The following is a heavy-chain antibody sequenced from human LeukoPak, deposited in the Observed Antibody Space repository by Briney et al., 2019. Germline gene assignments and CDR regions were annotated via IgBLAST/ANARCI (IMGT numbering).Heavy chain of an antibody. CDR3: ARDPEIAAAGTPRWFDP. CDR2: IIPILGIA. CDR1: GGTFSSYA. Sequence: ASVKVSCKACGGTFSSYAISWVRQAPGQGLEWMGRIIPILGIANYAQKFQGRVTISADKSTSTAYMELSSPRSEDTAVYYCARDPEIAAAGTPRWFDPWGQGTLVTVSS. V-gene: IGHV1-69*04. J-gene: IGHJ5*02. D-gene: IGHD6-13*01.